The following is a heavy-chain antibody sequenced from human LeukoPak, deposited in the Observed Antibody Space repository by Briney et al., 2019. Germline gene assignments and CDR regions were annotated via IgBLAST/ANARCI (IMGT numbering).Heavy chain of an antibody. CDR3: ARDQLEGGSDY. CDR1: GYTFTGYY. J-gene: IGHJ4*02. V-gene: IGHV1-2*02. D-gene: IGHD3-16*01. Sequence: ASVKVSCKASGYTFTGYYMHWVRRAPGQGLEWMGWINPNSGGTNYAQKFQGRATMTRDTSISTAYMELSRLRSDDTAVYYCARDQLEGGSDYWGQGTLVTISS. CDR2: INPNSGGT.